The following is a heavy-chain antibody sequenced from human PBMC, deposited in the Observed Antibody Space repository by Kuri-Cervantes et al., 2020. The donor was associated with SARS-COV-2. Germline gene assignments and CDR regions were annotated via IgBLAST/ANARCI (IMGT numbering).Heavy chain of an antibody. V-gene: IGHV1-46*01. CDR3: ARDRLTAVAGTGYYYMDV. J-gene: IGHJ6*03. CDR1: GYTFTSYY. D-gene: IGHD6-19*01. CDR2: INPSGGST. Sequence: ASVKVSCKASGYTFTSYYMHWVRQAPGQGLEWMGIINPSGGSTSYAQKSQGRVTMTRDTSTSTVYMELISLRSEDTAVYYCARDRLTAVAGTGYYYMDVWGKGTTVTVSS.